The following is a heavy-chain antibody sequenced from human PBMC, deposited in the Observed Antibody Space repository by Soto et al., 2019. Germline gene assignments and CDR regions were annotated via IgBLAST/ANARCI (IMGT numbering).Heavy chain of an antibody. V-gene: IGHV4-39*07. CDR1: GGSISSSSYY. D-gene: IGHD2-2*01. CDR2: IFYSGST. Sequence: SETLSLTCTVSGGSISSSSYYWGWIRQPPGKGLEWIGSIFYSGSTYYNPSLKSRVTISVDTSKNQFSLKLSSVTAAGTAVYYCASTTIVVPAAIHWEFDYWGQGTLVTVSS. J-gene: IGHJ4*02. CDR3: ASTTIVVPAAIHWEFDY.